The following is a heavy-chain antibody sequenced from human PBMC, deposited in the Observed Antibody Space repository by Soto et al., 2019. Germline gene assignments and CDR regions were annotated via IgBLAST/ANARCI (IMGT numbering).Heavy chain of an antibody. CDR3: ARDPITYYDFWSGYRPNPYFDY. CDR1: GCTFSDYY. Sequence: GGSLRLSCAASGCTFSDYYMSWIRQAPGKGLEWVSFISSSGSTIYYADSVKGRFTISRDNAKNSLYLQMNSLRAEDTAVYYCARDPITYYDFWSGYRPNPYFDYWGQGTLVTVSS. D-gene: IGHD3-3*01. J-gene: IGHJ4*02. V-gene: IGHV3-11*01. CDR2: ISSSGSTI.